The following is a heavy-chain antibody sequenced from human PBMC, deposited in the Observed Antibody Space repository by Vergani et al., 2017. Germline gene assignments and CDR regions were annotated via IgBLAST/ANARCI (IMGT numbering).Heavy chain of an antibody. CDR2: IIPIFGTA. CDR3: ASGEWWLPRDYYYMDV. D-gene: IGHD2-15*01. CDR1: GGTFSSYA. V-gene: IGHV1-69*12. Sequence: QVQLVQSGAEVKKPGSSVKVSCKASGGTFSSYAISWVRQAPGQGLEWMGGIIPIFGTANYAQKFQGRVTITADESTSTAYMELSRLRSEDTAVYYCASGEWWLPRDYYYMDVWGKGTTVTVSS. J-gene: IGHJ6*03.